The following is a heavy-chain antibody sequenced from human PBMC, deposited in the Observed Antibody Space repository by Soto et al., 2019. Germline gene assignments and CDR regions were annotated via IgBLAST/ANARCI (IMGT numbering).Heavy chain of an antibody. CDR3: ARDRLMATAGTARHYFGLDV. D-gene: IGHD5-18*01. V-gene: IGHV4-39*07. CDR2: IYYSGST. J-gene: IGHJ6*02. Sequence: PSETLSLTCTVSGGSISGNSYYWAWIRQPPGKGLEWIGNIYYSGSTYYNPSLKSRVTISVDTSKNQFSLNLSSVTAADTAVYYCARDRLMATAGTARHYFGLDVWGQGTTVTVSS. CDR1: GGSISGNSYY.